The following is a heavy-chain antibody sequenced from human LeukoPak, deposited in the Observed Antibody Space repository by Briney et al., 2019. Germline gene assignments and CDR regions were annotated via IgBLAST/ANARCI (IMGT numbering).Heavy chain of an antibody. CDR1: GFTFRSYE. CDR3: ARDKGGWRPLDY. Sequence: GGSLRLSCAASGFTFRSYEMSWVRQAPGKGLEWVSYISGSGGTRYYAASVKSRFTISRDNAKKTLYLQTNSLRAEDPAVYYCARDKGGWRPLDYWGQGPLVPVSS. CDR2: ISGSGGTR. V-gene: IGHV3-48*03. D-gene: IGHD6-19*01. J-gene: IGHJ4*02.